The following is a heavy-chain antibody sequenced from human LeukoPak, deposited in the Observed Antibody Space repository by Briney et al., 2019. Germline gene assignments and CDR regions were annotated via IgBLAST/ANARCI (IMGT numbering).Heavy chain of an antibody. D-gene: IGHD2-2*01. CDR3: ARGFCSGTSCTTWFDP. V-gene: IGHV4-61*09. CDR2: IYTSGST. J-gene: IGHJ5*02. CDR1: GGSISSATYY. Sequence: SETLSLTCTVSGGSISSATYYWTWIRQPAGKGLEWVGHIYTSGSTTYNPSLKSRVTISVNRSKKLYSVTLSSATAADTAMYYCARGFCSGTSCTTWFDPWGQGTLVTVSS.